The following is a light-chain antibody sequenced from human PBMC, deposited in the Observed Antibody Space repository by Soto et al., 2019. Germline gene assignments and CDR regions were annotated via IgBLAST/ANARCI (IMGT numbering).Light chain of an antibody. CDR1: QSISGY. V-gene: IGKV1-39*01. J-gene: IGKJ1*01. CDR3: QHSHTSPWT. Sequence: DIQMTQSPSSLSASVGDSVTIACRASQSISGYLSWYQQKSGKPPTLLIYTTSNLHSGVPSRFSGRGSGADYTLTISNLQPEDFASYYCQHSHTSPWTFGQGTKVDI. CDR2: TTS.